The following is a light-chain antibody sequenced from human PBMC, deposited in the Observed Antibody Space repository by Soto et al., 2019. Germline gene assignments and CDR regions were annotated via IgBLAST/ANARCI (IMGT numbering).Light chain of an antibody. CDR3: SSSTTRSTHVV. V-gene: IGLV2-14*01. CDR2: EVS. J-gene: IGLJ2*01. CDR1: SSDVGSYNY. Sequence: QSALTQPASVSGSPGQSITISCTGTSSDVGSYNYVSCYQQYPGKAPKLMVYEVSTRPPGVSYRFSGSKSGNTASLTISGLKAEDEAGYYCSSSTTRSTHVVFGGGTELTVL.